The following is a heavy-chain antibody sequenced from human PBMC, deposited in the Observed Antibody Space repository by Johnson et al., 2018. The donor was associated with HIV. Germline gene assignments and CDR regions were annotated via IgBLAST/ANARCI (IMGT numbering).Heavy chain of an antibody. CDR2: ISNNGGST. CDR1: GFTFSNYA. J-gene: IGHJ3*01. V-gene: IGHV3-64*01. CDR3: ARDAKSSTWSPDGTDAFDV. Sequence: VQLVESGGGLVQPGGSLRLSCAASGFTFSNYAMHWVRQAPGKGLEYVSAISNNGGSTYYANSVKGRFTISRDNSKNTLFLQMGSLRPEDMAVYYCARDAKSSTWSPDGTDAFDVWGQGTMVTVSS. D-gene: IGHD1-1*01.